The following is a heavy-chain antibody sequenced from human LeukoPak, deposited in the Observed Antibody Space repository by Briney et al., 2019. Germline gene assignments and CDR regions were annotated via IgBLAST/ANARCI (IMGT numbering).Heavy chain of an antibody. CDR2: ISRSSSYI. Sequence: GESLKISCAASGFTFTNYSMNWVRQAPGKGLEWVSSISRSSSYIYYAASVKGRFTISRDNAKNSLYLQMNSLRVGDTAVYYCARENTHDYGLLVWGQGTLVTVSS. D-gene: IGHD4-17*01. J-gene: IGHJ4*02. V-gene: IGHV3-21*04. CDR3: ARENTHDYGLLV. CDR1: GFTFTNYS.